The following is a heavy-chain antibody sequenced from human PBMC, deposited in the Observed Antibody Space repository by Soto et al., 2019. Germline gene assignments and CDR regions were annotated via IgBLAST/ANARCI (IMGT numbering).Heavy chain of an antibody. CDR1: GYSFTRYR. CDR3: ARHGVAAASSNYYSGMDV. Sequence: PGGSLKSSCEHFGYSFTRYRISWVRQMPGKGLEWMGRIDPSDSYTNYSPSFQGHVTISADKSISTAYLQWSSLKASDTAMYYCARHGVAAASSNYYSGMDVWGQGTTVTGSS. V-gene: IGHV5-10-1*01. D-gene: IGHD6-13*01. J-gene: IGHJ6*01. CDR2: IDPSDSYT.